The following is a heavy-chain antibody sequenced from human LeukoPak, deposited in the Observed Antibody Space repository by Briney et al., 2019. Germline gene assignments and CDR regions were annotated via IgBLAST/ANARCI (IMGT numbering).Heavy chain of an antibody. J-gene: IGHJ3*02. Sequence: SETLSLTCTVSGGSISSYYWSWIRQPPGKGLEWIGEINHSGSTNYNPSLKSRVTISVDTSKNQFSLKLSSVTAADTAVYYCARGYSSGQWFDAFDIWGQGTMVTVSS. CDR3: ARGYSSGQWFDAFDI. D-gene: IGHD6-19*01. CDR2: INHSGST. CDR1: GGSISSYY. V-gene: IGHV4-34*01.